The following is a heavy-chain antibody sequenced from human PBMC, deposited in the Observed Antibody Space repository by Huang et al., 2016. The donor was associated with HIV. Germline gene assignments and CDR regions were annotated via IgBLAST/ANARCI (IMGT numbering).Heavy chain of an antibody. CDR2: VYQSGST. Sequence: QLQLQESGPGQVKPSETLSLTCTVSGDFISSTNYYWGWIRQSPGKGLEWVGSVYQSGSTDYNPSLKSRVTLSVDTSRNQFCLRLNSVTAADTAVYYCASQHIGAAATWFWGRGTQVAVSS. D-gene: IGHD6-13*01. V-gene: IGHV4-39*01. J-gene: IGHJ4*02. CDR1: GDFISSTNYY. CDR3: ASQHIGAAATWF.